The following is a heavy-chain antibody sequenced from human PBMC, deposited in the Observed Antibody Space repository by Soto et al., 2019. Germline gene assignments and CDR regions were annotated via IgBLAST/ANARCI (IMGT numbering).Heavy chain of an antibody. V-gene: IGHV4-59*01. Sequence: QVQLQETGPGEVKPSETLSLTCTVSGDLINNYYWNWIRRPPGGGLEWIGNIYHSGNTNYNPSLKSRVTLSIDMSRNQFSLNLASVTAADAAVYYCTRGPYYCGPDICSYNWFGPWSRGTLVTVSP. CDR1: GDLINNYY. CDR3: TRGPYYCGPDICSYNWFGP. J-gene: IGHJ5*02. D-gene: IGHD3-10*01. CDR2: IYHSGNT.